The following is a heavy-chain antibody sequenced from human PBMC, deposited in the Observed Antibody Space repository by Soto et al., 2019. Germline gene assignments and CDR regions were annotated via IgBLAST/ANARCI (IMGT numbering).Heavy chain of an antibody. CDR1: GYSFTSYW. Sequence: PGESLKISCKGSGYSFTSYWIGWVRQMPGKGLEWMGIIYPGDSDTRYSPSFQGQVTISADKSISTAYLQWDSLKASDTAMYYCARWAVVVVPAAPLLDYGMDVWGQGTTVTVSS. D-gene: IGHD2-2*01. CDR3: ARWAVVVVPAAPLLDYGMDV. CDR2: IYPGDSDT. V-gene: IGHV5-51*01. J-gene: IGHJ6*02.